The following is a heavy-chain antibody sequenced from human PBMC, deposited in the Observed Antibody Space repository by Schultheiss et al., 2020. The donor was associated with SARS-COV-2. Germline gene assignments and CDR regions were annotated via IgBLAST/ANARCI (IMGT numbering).Heavy chain of an antibody. CDR1: GYTFTGYY. CDR3: ARDRTPWGIPVAGEGVDFDYYYGMDV. J-gene: IGHJ6*02. V-gene: IGHV1-18*04. Sequence: ASVKVSCKASGYTFTGYYLHWVRQAPGQGLEWMGWISPDNGGTNYAQKLQGRVTMTRDTSTSTAYMELRSLRSEDTAVYYCARDRTPWGIPVAGEGVDFDYYYGMDVWGQGTTVTVSS. D-gene: IGHD6-19*01. CDR2: ISPDNGGT.